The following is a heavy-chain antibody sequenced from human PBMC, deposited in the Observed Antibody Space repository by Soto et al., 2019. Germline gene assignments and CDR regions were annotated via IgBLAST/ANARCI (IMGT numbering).Heavy chain of an antibody. D-gene: IGHD6-13*01. CDR3: ARESSGTEDY. J-gene: IGHJ4*02. V-gene: IGHV3-30-3*01. Sequence: GGSLRLSCAASGFTFSSYAMHWVRQAPGKGLEWVAVISYDGSNKYYADSVKGRFTISRDNSKNTLYLQMNSLRAEDTAVYYCARESSGTEDYWGQGTLVTVSS. CDR2: ISYDGSNK. CDR1: GFTFSSYA.